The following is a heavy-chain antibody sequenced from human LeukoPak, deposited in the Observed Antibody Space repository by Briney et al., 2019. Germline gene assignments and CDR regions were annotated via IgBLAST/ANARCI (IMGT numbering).Heavy chain of an antibody. CDR1: GGSISSTSYY. V-gene: IGHV4-39*01. CDR2: IYYSGTT. CDR3: ASQVGYGSGTYYNKLFDY. Sequence: SETLSLICTVSGGSISSTSYYWGWIRQPPGEGLEWIGSIYYSGTTYYNPSLKSRVTISLDTSQNQFSLRVTSVTAADTAVYYCASQVGYGSGTYYNKLFDYWGQGTLLTVSS. D-gene: IGHD3-10*01. J-gene: IGHJ4*02.